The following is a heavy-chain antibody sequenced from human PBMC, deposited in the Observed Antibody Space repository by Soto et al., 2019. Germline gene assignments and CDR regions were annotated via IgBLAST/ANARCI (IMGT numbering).Heavy chain of an antibody. CDR1: GASINRGDTDY. CDR3: ARDGREASGMDV. Sequence: SETLSLTCSVSGASINRGDTDYWNWIRQHPVKGLEWIGYIYYSGRIYYNPSLRSRSTISVDTSENQFSLKLNSVTTADTAVYYCARDGREASGMDVWGQGTKVTVSS. D-gene: IGHD1-26*01. V-gene: IGHV4-61*01. J-gene: IGHJ6*02. CDR2: IYYSGRI.